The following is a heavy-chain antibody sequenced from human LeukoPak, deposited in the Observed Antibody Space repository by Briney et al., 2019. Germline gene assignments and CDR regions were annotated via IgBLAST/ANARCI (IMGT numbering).Heavy chain of an antibody. Sequence: ASVKVSCKASGYTFTSYAMNWVRQAPGQGLEWMGWINTNTGNPTYAQGFTGRFVFSLDTSVTTAYLQISSLKAEDTAVYYCARATVEETAEYFQHWGQGTLVTVSS. CDR2: INTNTGNP. CDR3: ARATVEETAEYFQH. V-gene: IGHV7-4-1*02. CDR1: GYTFTSYA. J-gene: IGHJ1*01. D-gene: IGHD4-23*01.